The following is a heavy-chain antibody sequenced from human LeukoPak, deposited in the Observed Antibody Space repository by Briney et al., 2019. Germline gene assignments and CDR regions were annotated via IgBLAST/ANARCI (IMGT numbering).Heavy chain of an antibody. J-gene: IGHJ4*02. CDR1: GFTFSAFS. Sequence: GGSLRLSCAASGFTFSAFSMSWVRQAPGMGLEWLSYISSSSTTIHYADSVKGRFTISRDNAKNTLYLQMNSLRAEDTAVYYCARDGVGEDYWGQGTLVTVSS. D-gene: IGHD3-10*01. CDR3: ARDGVGEDY. V-gene: IGHV3-48*04. CDR2: ISSSSTTI.